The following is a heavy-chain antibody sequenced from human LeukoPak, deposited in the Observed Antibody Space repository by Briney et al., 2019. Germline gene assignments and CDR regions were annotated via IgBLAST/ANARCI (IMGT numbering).Heavy chain of an antibody. CDR3: ARQAYYYGSGSYPLATLYYDYYGMDV. Sequence: GASVKVSCKASGYTFTSYDINWVRQATGQGLEWIGWMNPNSGNTGYAQKFQGRVTMTRNTSISTAYMELSSLRSEDTAVYYCARQAYYYGSGSYPLATLYYDYYGMDVWGQGTTVTVSS. D-gene: IGHD3-10*01. CDR1: GYTFTSYD. J-gene: IGHJ6*02. CDR2: MNPNSGNT. V-gene: IGHV1-8*01.